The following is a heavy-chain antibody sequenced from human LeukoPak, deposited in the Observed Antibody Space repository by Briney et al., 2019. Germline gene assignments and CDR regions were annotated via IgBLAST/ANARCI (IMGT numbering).Heavy chain of an antibody. CDR1: GYTFTSYG. CDR2: ISAYNGNT. V-gene: IGHV1-18*01. CDR3: ARAMYYYDSSGYYDY. J-gene: IGHJ4*02. Sequence: ASVKVSCKASGYTFTSYGISWVRQAPGQGLEWMGWISAYNGNTNYAQKLQGRVTMTTDTSTSTAYMELRSLRSGDTAVYYCARAMYYYDSSGYYDYWGQGTLVTVSS. D-gene: IGHD3-22*01.